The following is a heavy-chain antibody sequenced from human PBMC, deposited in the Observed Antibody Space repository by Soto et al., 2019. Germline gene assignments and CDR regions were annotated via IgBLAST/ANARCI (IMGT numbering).Heavy chain of an antibody. V-gene: IGHV1-18*04. J-gene: IGHJ3*02. D-gene: IGHD6-25*01. Sequence: EASVKVSCKASGYTFTSYGISWVRQAPGQGLEWMGWISAYNGNTNYAQKLQGRVTMTTDTSTSTAYMELRSLRSDDTAVYYCARGGEAAGPDVAFDIWGQGTMVTVSS. CDR3: ARGGEAAGPDVAFDI. CDR2: ISAYNGNT. CDR1: GYTFTSYG.